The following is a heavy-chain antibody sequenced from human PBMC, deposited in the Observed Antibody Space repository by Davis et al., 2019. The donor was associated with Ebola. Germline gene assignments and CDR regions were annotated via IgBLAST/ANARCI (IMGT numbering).Heavy chain of an antibody. Sequence: GVLKISCAASGFTFNNYAMSWVRQAPGKGLEWVSAIGETGTNTYYADSVRGRFTVSRDNSRNTVHLQMNSLRGDDTAVYYCVREMSGYSYADYWGQGTLVTVSS. D-gene: IGHD5-18*01. V-gene: IGHV3-23*01. CDR3: VREMSGYSYADY. J-gene: IGHJ4*02. CDR2: IGETGTNT. CDR1: GFTFNNYA.